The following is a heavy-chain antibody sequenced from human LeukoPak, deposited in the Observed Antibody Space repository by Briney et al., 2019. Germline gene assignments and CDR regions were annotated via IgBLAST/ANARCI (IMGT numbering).Heavy chain of an antibody. J-gene: IGHJ4*02. CDR3: ARGKAVATQHYFDY. D-gene: IGHD4-23*01. CDR2: IYYSGST. CDR1: GGSISSGGYY. Sequence: PSETLSLTCTVSGGSISSGGYYWSWIRQHPGKGLEWIGYIYYSGSTYYNPSLKSRVTISVDTSKNQFSLKLSSVTAADTAVYYCARGKAVATQHYFDYWGQGTLVTVSS. V-gene: IGHV4-31*03.